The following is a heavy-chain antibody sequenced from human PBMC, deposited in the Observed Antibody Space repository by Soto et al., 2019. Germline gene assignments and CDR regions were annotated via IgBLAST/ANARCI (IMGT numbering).Heavy chain of an antibody. Sequence: PGGSRRLSCVASGFNLHDHAMHWVRQGPGKGLAWVSGIFWDVKIMDYADSVKGRFFISRDNAKNSLYLQMNSLREDDTALYYCPKDIHMGGVDVLGQGTTLTTSS. V-gene: IGHV3-9*01. CDR3: PKDIHMGGVDV. D-gene: IGHD2-21*01. CDR1: GFNLHDHA. J-gene: IGHJ6*02. CDR2: IFWDVKIM.